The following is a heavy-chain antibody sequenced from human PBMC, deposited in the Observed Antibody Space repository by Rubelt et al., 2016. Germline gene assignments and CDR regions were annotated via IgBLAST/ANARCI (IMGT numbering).Heavy chain of an antibody. CDR3: ARFALPAVTTAYYYYALDV. J-gene: IGHJ6*02. V-gene: IGHV1-3*01. CDR1: GYTFTSYA. CDR2: LNAGNGNT. Sequence: QVQLVQSGAEVKKPGASVKVSCKASGYTFTSYAMHWVRQAPGQRLEWMGWLNAGNGNTKYSINLQGRVTFTRDTSASTAYMELSSLRSEDSAVYYCARFALPAVTTAYYYYALDVWGQGTTVTVSS. D-gene: IGHD4-17*01.